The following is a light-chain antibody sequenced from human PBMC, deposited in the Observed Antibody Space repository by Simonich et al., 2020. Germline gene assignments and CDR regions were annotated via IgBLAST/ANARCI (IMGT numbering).Light chain of an antibody. CDR3: QQYYSTPLT. V-gene: IGKV4-1*01. CDR1: QSVLYSSNNKNY. J-gene: IGKJ4*01. Sequence: DIVMTQSPDSLAVSLGERATINCKSSQSVLYSSNNKNYLAWYQQKPGQPPKLLIYCASTREAGAADRFSGSWSGTDFTLTISSLQAEDVAVYYCQQYYSTPLTFGGGTKVEIK. CDR2: CAS.